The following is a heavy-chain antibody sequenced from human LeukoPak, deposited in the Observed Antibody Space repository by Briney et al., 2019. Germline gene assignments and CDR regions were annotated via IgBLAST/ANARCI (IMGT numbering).Heavy chain of an antibody. J-gene: IGHJ4*02. Sequence: SGGSLRLSCAASGFTFSTYGMHWVRQAPGKGLEWVAVITNVGNYEKYADAVRGRFTISRDNSKNTLYLQMNSLSAEDTAVYYCARDSITGDNSLDFWGRGTLVTVSS. CDR2: ITNVGNYE. D-gene: IGHD7-27*01. CDR1: GFTFSTYG. CDR3: ARDSITGDNSLDF. V-gene: IGHV3-33*05.